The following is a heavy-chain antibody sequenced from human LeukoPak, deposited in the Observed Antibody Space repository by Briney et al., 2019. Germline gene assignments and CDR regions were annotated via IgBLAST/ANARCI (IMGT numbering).Heavy chain of an antibody. CDR3: ARGPYSYDSSGAFDI. J-gene: IGHJ3*02. CDR1: GHSISSGDYY. V-gene: IGHV4-61*02. CDR2: IPSSRST. D-gene: IGHD3-22*01. Sequence: SQTLSLTCTVPGHSISSGDYYWSWIRQPAGKGLEWIGRIPSSRSTNYNPSLKSRVPTSVDTPKNQYSLKLSSVTAADTAVYFCARGPYSYDSSGAFDIWGQGTMVTVSS.